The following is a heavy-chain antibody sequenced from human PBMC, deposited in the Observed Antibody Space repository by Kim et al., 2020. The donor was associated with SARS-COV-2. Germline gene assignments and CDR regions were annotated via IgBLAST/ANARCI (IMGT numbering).Heavy chain of an antibody. D-gene: IGHD6-6*01. Sequence: GGSLRLSCAASGFTVSSNYMSWVRQAPGKGLEWVSVIYSGGSTYYADSVKGRFTIPRDNSKNTLYLQMNSLRAEDTAVYYCARDDRQGYSSSSIYGMDVWGQGTTVTVSS. CDR1: GFTVSSNY. CDR2: IYSGGST. CDR3: ARDDRQGYSSSSIYGMDV. J-gene: IGHJ6*02. V-gene: IGHV3-53*01.